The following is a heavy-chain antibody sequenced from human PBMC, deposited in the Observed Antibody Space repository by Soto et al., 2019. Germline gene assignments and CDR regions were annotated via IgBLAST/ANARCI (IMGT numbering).Heavy chain of an antibody. CDR1: GGSISSGDYY. D-gene: IGHD6-13*01. J-gene: IGHJ5*02. CDR3: AREVGAAAGMVVRWFDP. V-gene: IGHV4-30-4*01. CDR2: IYYSGST. Sequence: SETLSLTCTVSGGSISSGDYYWSWIRQPPGKGLEWIGYIYYSGSTYYNPSLKSRVNISVDTSKNQFSLKLSSVTAADTAVYYCAREVGAAAGMVVRWFDPWGQGTLVTVSS.